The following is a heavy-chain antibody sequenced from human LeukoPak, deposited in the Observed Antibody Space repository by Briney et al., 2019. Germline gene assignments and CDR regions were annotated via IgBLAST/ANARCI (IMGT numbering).Heavy chain of an antibody. Sequence: SETLSLTCTVSGGSVSSGSYYWSWIRQPPGKGLEWIGYIYYSGSTNYNPSLKSRVTISVDTSKNQFSLKLRSVTAADTAVYYCARDALRRGQPVNYYFDYWGQGTLVTVSS. CDR3: ARDALRRGQPVNYYFDY. D-gene: IGHD1-14*01. CDR1: GGSVSSGSYY. CDR2: IYYSGST. V-gene: IGHV4-61*01. J-gene: IGHJ4*02.